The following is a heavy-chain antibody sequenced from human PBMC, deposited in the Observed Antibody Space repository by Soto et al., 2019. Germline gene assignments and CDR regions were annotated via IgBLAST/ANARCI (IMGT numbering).Heavy chain of an antibody. V-gene: IGHV3-7*02. Sequence: PGVSLRLSCAAAGFTFSSYWMSWVRQAPGKGLEWVANIKQDGSEKYYVDSVKGRFTISRGNAKNSLYLQMNSLRAEDTAVYYCAKGGGRSTYGMDVWGQGTTVPVSS. J-gene: IGHJ6*02. D-gene: IGHD3-16*01. CDR1: GFTFSSYW. CDR3: AKGGGRSTYGMDV. CDR2: IKQDGSEK.